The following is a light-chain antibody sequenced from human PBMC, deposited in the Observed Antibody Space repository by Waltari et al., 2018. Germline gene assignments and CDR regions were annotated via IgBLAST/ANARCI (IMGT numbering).Light chain of an antibody. CDR2: EGS. CDR1: SIDVGNYNL. V-gene: IGLV2-23*01. Sequence: QSALTQPASVSGSPGQSITISCTGTSIDVGNYNLVSWYQQHPGKAPQLIICEGSKRPSGVANRFSGSKVGNTASLTISGLQAEDEADYYCCSYAAYSPVLFGGGTKVTVL. CDR3: CSYAAYSPVL. J-gene: IGLJ2*01.